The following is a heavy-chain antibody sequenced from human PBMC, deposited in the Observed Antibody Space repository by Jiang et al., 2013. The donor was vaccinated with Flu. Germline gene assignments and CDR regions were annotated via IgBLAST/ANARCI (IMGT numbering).Heavy chain of an antibody. J-gene: IGHJ6*02. D-gene: IGHD2-2*01. CDR3: ARDSKYQLLPPFYYYGMDV. CDR1: GFTFSSYS. Sequence: VQLLESGGGLVQPGGSLRLSCAASGFTFSSYSMNWVRQAPGKGLEWVSYISSSSSTIYYADSVKGRFTISRDNAKNSLYLQMNSLRDEDTAVYYCARDSKYQLLPPFYYYGMDVWGQGTTGHRLL. V-gene: IGHV3-48*02. CDR2: ISSSSSTI.